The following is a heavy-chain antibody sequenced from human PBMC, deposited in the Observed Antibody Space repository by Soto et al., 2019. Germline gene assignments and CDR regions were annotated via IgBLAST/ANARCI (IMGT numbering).Heavy chain of an antibody. V-gene: IGHV3-30*18. J-gene: IGHJ6*02. CDR2: ISYDGSNK. CDR3: AKGQYGDEFPTYYYYGMDV. D-gene: IGHD4-17*01. CDR1: GFTFSSYG. Sequence: GGSLRLSCAASGFTFSSYGMHWVRQAPGKGLEWVAVISYDGSNKYYADSVKGRFTISRDNSKNTLYLQMNSLRAEDTAVYYCAKGQYGDEFPTYYYYGMDVWGQGTTVTVSS.